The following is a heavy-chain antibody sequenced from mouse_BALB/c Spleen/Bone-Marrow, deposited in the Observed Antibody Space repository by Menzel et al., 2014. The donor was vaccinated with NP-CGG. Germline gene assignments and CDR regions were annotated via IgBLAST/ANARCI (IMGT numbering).Heavy chain of an antibody. CDR3: AKGPNWDGYFDY. V-gene: IGHV2-3*01. CDR2: IWGDGST. D-gene: IGHD4-1*01. CDR1: GFSLPSYG. J-gene: IGHJ2*01. Sequence: VHLVESGPGLVAPSQSLSITCSVSGFSLPSYGVSWVRRPPGKDLEWLGVIWGDGSTNYHSALISRLSISKDNSKSQVFLKLNSLQTDDTATYYCAKGPNWDGYFDYRGQGTTLTVSS.